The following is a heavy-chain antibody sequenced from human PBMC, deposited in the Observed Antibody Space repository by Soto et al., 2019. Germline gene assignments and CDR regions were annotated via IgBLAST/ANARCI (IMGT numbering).Heavy chain of an antibody. CDR3: ARVLNGGTTYYYYGMDV. V-gene: IGHV3-30-3*01. CDR2: ISYDGSNK. D-gene: IGHD1-7*01. Sequence: QVQLVESGGGVVQPGRSLRLSCAASGFTFSSYAMHWVRQAPGKGLEWVAVISYDGSNKYYADSVKGRFTISRDNSKNTLYLQRYSLKAEDTAVYYCARVLNGGTTYYYYGMDVWGQGTTVTVS. CDR1: GFTFSSYA. J-gene: IGHJ6*02.